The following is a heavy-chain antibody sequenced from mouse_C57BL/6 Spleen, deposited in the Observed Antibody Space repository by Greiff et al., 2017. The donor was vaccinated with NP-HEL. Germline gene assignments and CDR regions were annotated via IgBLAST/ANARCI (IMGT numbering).Heavy chain of an antibody. J-gene: IGHJ2*01. CDR1: GYTFTDYY. CDR3: APTYRGYFDY. CDR2: INPNNGGT. D-gene: IGHD2-12*01. V-gene: IGHV1-26*01. Sequence: VQLQQSGPELVKPGASVKISCKASGYTFTDYYMNWVKQSHGKSLEWIGDINPNNGGTSYNQKFKGKATLTVDKASSTAYMERRSLTSEDSAVYYCAPTYRGYFDYWGQGTTLTVSS.